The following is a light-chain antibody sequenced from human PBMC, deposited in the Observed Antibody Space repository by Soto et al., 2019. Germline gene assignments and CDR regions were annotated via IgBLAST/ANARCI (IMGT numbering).Light chain of an antibody. V-gene: IGKV1-33*01. CDR1: QDIRNY. J-gene: IGKJ2*01. CDR2: DAS. Sequence: DVQVTQSPSYLSESVGDRVTITCQANQDIRNYLNWYQHKAGQAPQLLIYDASSLETGVPSRFSGSGSGTHFTLTIASLQPEDTATYYCQQYDTLPPGYTFGQGTK. CDR3: QQYDTLPPGYT.